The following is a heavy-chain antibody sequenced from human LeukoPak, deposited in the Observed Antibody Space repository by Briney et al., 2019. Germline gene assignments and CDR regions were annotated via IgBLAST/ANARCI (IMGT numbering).Heavy chain of an antibody. Sequence: GRSLRLSCAASGFTFSSYSMNWVRQAPGKGLEWVSSISSSSSYIYYADSVKGRFTISRDNAKNSLYLQMNSLRAEDTAVYYCASPASSGLDYWGQGTLVTVSS. CDR2: ISSSSSYI. V-gene: IGHV3-21*01. D-gene: IGHD6-25*01. J-gene: IGHJ4*02. CDR1: GFTFSSYS. CDR3: ASPASSGLDY.